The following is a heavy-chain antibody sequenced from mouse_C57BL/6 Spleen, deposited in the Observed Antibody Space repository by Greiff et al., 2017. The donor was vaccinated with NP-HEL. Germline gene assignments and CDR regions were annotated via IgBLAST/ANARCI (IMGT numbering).Heavy chain of an antibody. D-gene: IGHD4-1*01. CDR3: ARELGDFDY. Sequence: VKVVESGAELVRPGTSVKVSCKASGYAFTNYLIEWVKQRPGQGLEWIGVINPGSGGTNYNEKFKGKATLTADKSSSTAYMQLSSLTSEDSAVYFCARELGDFDYWGQGTTLTVSS. J-gene: IGHJ2*01. CDR1: GYAFTNYL. CDR2: INPGSGGT. V-gene: IGHV1-54*01.